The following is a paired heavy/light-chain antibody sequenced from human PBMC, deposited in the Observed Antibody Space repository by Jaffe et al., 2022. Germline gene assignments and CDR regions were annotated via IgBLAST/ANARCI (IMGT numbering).Light chain of an antibody. CDR2: WAS. J-gene: IGKJ2*01. CDR1: QSILFSSNNKNY. V-gene: IGKV4-1*01. Sequence: DIVMTQSPDSLAVSLGERATINCRSSQSILFSSNNKNYLAWYQQKPGQPPKLLVYWASTRESGVPDRFSGSGSGTDFTLTISSLQAEDVAVYYCHQYYSTPYTFGQGTKLEIK. CDR3: HQYYSTPYT.
Heavy chain of an antibody. Sequence: EVQLVQSGAEVKKPGESLKISCKGSGYTFTTSWIGWVRQMPGKGLEWMGIIYPGDSDTRYSPSFQGQVTISADKSLNTAYLQWSSLKASDTAIYYCAGLGSNHLQYWGQGTLVTVSS. CDR3: AGLGSNHLQY. V-gene: IGHV5-51*03. D-gene: IGHD4-4*01. J-gene: IGHJ4*02. CDR2: IYPGDSDT. CDR1: GYTFTTSW.